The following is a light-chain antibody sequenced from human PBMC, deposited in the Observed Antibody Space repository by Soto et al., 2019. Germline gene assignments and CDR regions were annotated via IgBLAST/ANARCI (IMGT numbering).Light chain of an antibody. CDR1: SSNIGAGYD. V-gene: IGLV1-40*01. J-gene: IGLJ2*01. CDR2: GNS. CDR3: QSYDSSLSVHVV. Sequence: QSVLTQPPSVSGAPGQRVTISCTGSSSNIGAGYDVHWYQQLPGTAPKLLIYGNSNRPSGVPDRFSGSKSGTSASLAITGLQAEHEADYYCQSYDSSLSVHVVFGGGTKLTVL.